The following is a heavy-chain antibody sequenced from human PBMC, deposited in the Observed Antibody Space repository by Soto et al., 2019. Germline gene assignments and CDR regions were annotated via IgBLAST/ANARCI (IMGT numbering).Heavy chain of an antibody. CDR1: GFTFSSYS. J-gene: IGHJ6*03. D-gene: IGHD3-10*01. CDR2: ISSSSSTI. CDR3: ASAGNKHYYYYMDV. Sequence: EVQLMETGGGLVQPGGSLRLSCVGSGFTFSSYSMNWVRQAPGKGLEWVSYISSSSSTIFYADSVKGRFAISRDNAKNSLYLQMNSLRAEDTAVYYCASAGNKHYYYYMDVWGKGTTVTVSS. V-gene: IGHV3-48*01.